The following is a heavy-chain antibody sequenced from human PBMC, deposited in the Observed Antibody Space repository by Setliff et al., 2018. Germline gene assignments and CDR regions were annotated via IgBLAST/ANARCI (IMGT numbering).Heavy chain of an antibody. CDR1: GFTFSRYW. Sequence: PGGSLRLSCAASGFTFSRYWMSWVRQAPGKGLEWVGRIKSKTDGGTTDYAAPVKGRFTISRDDSKNTLYLQMNSLKTEDTAVYYCTRVGRQLVYYYYGMDVWGQGTTVTVSS. V-gene: IGHV3-15*01. J-gene: IGHJ6*02. D-gene: IGHD6-13*01. CDR3: TRVGRQLVYYYYGMDV. CDR2: IKSKTDGGTT.